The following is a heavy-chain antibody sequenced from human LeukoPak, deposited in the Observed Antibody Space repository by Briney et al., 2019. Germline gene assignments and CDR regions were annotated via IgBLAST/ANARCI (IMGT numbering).Heavy chain of an antibody. V-gene: IGHV1-18*01. CDR1: GYTFTSYG. CDR3: ARDGRERGYDILTGYSPEVDY. D-gene: IGHD3-9*01. J-gene: IGHJ4*02. Sequence: ASVKDSCKASGYTFTSYGISWVRQAPGQGLEWMGLISAYNGDTNYVQKLQGRVNMTTDTSTSTAYMELRSLRSDDTAVYYCARDGRERGYDILTGYSPEVDYWGQGTLVTVSS. CDR2: ISAYNGDT.